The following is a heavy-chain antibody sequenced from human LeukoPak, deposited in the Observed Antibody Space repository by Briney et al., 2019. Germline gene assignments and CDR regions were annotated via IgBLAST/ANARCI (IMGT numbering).Heavy chain of an antibody. CDR1: GGFISSSSNY. CDR3: ARHGSYYYYMDV. CDR2: IYYSGST. D-gene: IGHD3-16*01. V-gene: IGHV4-39*01. J-gene: IGHJ6*03. Sequence: PSETLSLTCTVSGGFISSSSNYWGWVRQPPGKGLEWIGTIYYSGSTYYHPSLKSRATISVYTSKLQFSLMLTSVTAADTAVYYCARHGSYYYYMDVWGKGTTVSVSS.